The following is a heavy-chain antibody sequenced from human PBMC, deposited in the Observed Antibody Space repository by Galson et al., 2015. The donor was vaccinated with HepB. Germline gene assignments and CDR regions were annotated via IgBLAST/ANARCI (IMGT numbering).Heavy chain of an antibody. V-gene: IGHV3-15*07. Sequence: SLRLSCAASGFTFSNAWMNWVRQAPGKGLEWVGRIKSKTDGGTTDYAAPVKGRFTISRDDSKNTLYLQMNSLKTEDTAVYYCTTAQTYYYYYYMDVWGKGTTVTVSS. CDR2: IKSKTDGGTT. J-gene: IGHJ6*03. CDR3: TTAQTYYYYYYMDV. CDR1: GFTFSNAW.